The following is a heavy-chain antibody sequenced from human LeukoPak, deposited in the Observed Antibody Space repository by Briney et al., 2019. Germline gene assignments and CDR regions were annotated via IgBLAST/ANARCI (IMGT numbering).Heavy chain of an antibody. D-gene: IGHD3-16*01. Sequence: PGGSLRLSCAASGFTFSSYWMSWVRHTPGKGLEWVANIKHDGSEKYYVDSVKGRFTISRDNSKNTLYLQLDSLRADDTAVYFCAKGLWGAYYYGMDVWGQGTTVTVSS. CDR2: IKHDGSEK. J-gene: IGHJ6*02. V-gene: IGHV3-7*05. CDR1: GFTFSSYW. CDR3: AKGLWGAYYYGMDV.